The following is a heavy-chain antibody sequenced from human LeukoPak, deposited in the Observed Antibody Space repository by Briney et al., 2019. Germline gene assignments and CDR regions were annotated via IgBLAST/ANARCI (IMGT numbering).Heavy chain of an antibody. J-gene: IGHJ6*03. CDR3: ARAYYDFWSGYPARDYYYYMDV. Sequence: PSETLSLTCTVSGGSISSSSYYWGWIRQPPGKGLEWIGSIYYSGSTYYNPSLKSRVTISVDTSKNQFSLKLSSVTAADTAVYYCARAYYDFWSGYPARDYYYYMDVWGKGTTVTVSS. CDR2: IYYSGST. V-gene: IGHV4-39*07. CDR1: GGSISSSSYY. D-gene: IGHD3-3*01.